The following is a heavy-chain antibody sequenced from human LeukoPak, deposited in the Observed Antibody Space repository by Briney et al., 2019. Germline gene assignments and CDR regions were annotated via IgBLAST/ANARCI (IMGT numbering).Heavy chain of an antibody. Sequence: GGSLRLSCTASGFTFSNYAMSWFRRAPGKGLQWFSTISGSDGSTYYADSVKGRFTISRDNSKNTLYLQMNSLRGEDTAIYYCAKGRGYCTGGSCYSDYWGQGTLVTVSS. CDR3: AKGRGYCTGGSCYSDY. J-gene: IGHJ4*02. CDR2: ISGSDGST. V-gene: IGHV3-23*01. CDR1: GFTFSNYA. D-gene: IGHD2-15*01.